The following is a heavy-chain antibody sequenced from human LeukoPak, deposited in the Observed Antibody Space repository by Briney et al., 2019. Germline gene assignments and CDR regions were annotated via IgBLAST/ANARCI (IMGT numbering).Heavy chain of an antibody. CDR3: ARESFYGGLDY. CDR2: IYYSGTT. D-gene: IGHD4-23*01. J-gene: IGHJ4*02. Sequence: SETLSLTCTVSGGSISSGDYYWSWIRQHPGKGLEWIGYIYYSGTTYCNPSLKSRVTISVDMSKNQFSLKLSSVTAADTAVYYCARESFYGGLDYWGQGTLVTVSS. CDR1: GGSISSGDYY. V-gene: IGHV4-31*03.